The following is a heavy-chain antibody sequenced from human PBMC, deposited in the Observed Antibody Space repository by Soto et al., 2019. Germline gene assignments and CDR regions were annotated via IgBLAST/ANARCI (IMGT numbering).Heavy chain of an antibody. D-gene: IGHD3-22*01. CDR3: ARVIAWFDSSGLDY. J-gene: IGHJ4*02. Sequence: SETLSLTCTVSGGSISNYYWSWIRQPPGKGLEWIGYIYYSGSTNYNPSLRSRVTISLDTSKNQFSLKLTSVTAADTAVYYCARVIAWFDSSGLDYWGQGTLVTVFS. V-gene: IGHV4-59*01. CDR2: IYYSGST. CDR1: GGSISNYY.